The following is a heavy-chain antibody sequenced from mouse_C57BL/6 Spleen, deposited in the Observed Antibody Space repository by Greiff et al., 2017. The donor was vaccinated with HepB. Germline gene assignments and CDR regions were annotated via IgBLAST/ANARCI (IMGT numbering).Heavy chain of an antibody. J-gene: IGHJ2*01. CDR3: GRSGGLDYFDY. D-gene: IGHD2-4*01. V-gene: IGHV1-39*01. Sequence: EVQLQQSGPELVKPGASVKISCKASGYSFTDYNINWVKQSTGQSLEWIGVIYPNYGTTSYNQKFKGKATLTVDKSSSTAYMQLNSLTSEDSAVYYCGRSGGLDYFDYWGQGTTLTVSA. CDR1: GYSFTDYN. CDR2: IYPNYGTT.